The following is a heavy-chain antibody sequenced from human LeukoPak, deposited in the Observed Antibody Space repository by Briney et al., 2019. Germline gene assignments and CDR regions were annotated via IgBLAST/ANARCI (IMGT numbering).Heavy chain of an antibody. V-gene: IGHV3-21*01. CDR3: AREYSSGWFDY. J-gene: IGHJ4*02. CDR2: ISSSSSYI. Sequence: GGSLRLSCEASGITFSSYAMTWVRQAPGKGLEWVSSISSSSSYIYYADSVKGRFTISRDNAKNSLYLQMNSLRAEDTAVYYCAREYSSGWFDYWGQGTLVTVSS. D-gene: IGHD6-19*01. CDR1: GITFSSYA.